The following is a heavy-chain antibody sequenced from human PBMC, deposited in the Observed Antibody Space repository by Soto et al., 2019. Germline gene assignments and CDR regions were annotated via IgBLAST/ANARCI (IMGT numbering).Heavy chain of an antibody. V-gene: IGHV1-18*01. CDR3: AREGPAPYYSYGMDV. J-gene: IGHJ6*02. CDR2: ISGYNGNT. Sequence: QVQLVQSRGEVKKPGASVKVSCKTSGYSFTTYGISWVRQAPGQGLEWMGWISGYNGNTNYAQNLQGRVTMTTDTSTSTAYMELRSLSSDDTDVYYCAREGPAPYYSYGMDVWGQGSTVTGSS. CDR1: GYSFTTYG.